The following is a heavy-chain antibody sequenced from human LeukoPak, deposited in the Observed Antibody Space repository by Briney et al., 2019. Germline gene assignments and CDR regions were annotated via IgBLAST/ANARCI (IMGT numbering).Heavy chain of an antibody. CDR1: GFTFSSYA. CDR2: ISGTGGST. V-gene: IGHV3-23*01. J-gene: IGHJ4*02. Sequence: GGSLRLSCAASGFTFSSYAMSWVRQAPGKGLEWVSAISGTGGSTYYADSVKGRFTISRDNSKNTLYLQMNSLRVEDTALYYCARRAPSHDFDDWGQGTLVTVSS. CDR3: ARRAPSHDFDD.